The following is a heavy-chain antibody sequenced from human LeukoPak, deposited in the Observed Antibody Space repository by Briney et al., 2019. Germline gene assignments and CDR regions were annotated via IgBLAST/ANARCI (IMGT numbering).Heavy chain of an antibody. CDR3: ARNQGDDSSGYSRRGNYYYYMDV. V-gene: IGHV3-23*01. Sequence: GGSLRLSCAASGFTFGSSAMSWVRQAPGKGLEWVSSISGSGSGGSTYYADSLKGRFTISGDNSKNTLYLQMNSLRAEDTAVYYCARNQGDDSSGYSRRGNYYYYMDVWGKGTTVTISS. D-gene: IGHD3-22*01. CDR1: GFTFGSSA. CDR2: ISGSGSGGST. J-gene: IGHJ6*03.